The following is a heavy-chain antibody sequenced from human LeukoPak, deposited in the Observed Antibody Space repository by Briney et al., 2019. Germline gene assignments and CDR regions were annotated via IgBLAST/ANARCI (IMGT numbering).Heavy chain of an antibody. J-gene: IGHJ6*03. CDR1: GGSISSYY. CDR2: IYYSGST. Sequence: SETLSLTCTVSGGSISSYYWSWIRQPPGKGLEWIGYIYYSGSTNYNPSLKSRVTISVDTSKNQFSLKLSSVTAADTAVYYCARDGYSSSSVYYYYYMDVWGKGTTITVSS. CDR3: ARDGYSSSSVYYYYYMDV. V-gene: IGHV4-59*12. D-gene: IGHD6-6*01.